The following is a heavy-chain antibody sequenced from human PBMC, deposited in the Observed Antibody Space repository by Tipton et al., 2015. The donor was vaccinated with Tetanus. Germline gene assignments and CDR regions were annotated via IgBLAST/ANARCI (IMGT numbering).Heavy chain of an antibody. D-gene: IGHD3-16*01. CDR3: ARDQGGGRVARLNWFGP. J-gene: IGHJ5*02. CDR2: IYYSGST. Sequence: TLSLTCTVSGAPINRGGYLWTWVRQYPGRGLEWIGYIYYSGSTFYNPSLKSRVTISVDTSNNQFSLKLSSVTAADTAVYYCARDQGGGRVARLNWFGPWGPGTLVTVSS. CDR1: GAPINRGGYL. V-gene: IGHV4-31*03.